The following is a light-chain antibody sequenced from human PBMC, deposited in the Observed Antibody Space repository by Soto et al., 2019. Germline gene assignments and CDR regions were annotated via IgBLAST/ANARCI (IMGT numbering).Light chain of an antibody. Sequence: DIQMTQSPSTLSASVGDRVTITCRASHSISSWLAWYQQKPGEAPNLLIYAASTLESGVPSRSSGSGSGTEFTPTLSSLQPDDFATYYCQQYNSYWTFGEGTKVDIK. V-gene: IGKV1-5*01. CDR3: QQYNSYWT. J-gene: IGKJ1*01. CDR1: HSISSW. CDR2: AAS.